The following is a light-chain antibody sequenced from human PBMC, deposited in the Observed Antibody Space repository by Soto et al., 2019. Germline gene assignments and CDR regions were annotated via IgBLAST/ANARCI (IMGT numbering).Light chain of an antibody. J-gene: IGLJ2*01. CDR2: DVS. V-gene: IGLV2-14*01. CDR1: SSDVGGYNY. Sequence: QSALTQPASVSGSPGQSITISCTGTSSDVGGYNYVSWYQQHPGKAPKLMIYDVSNRPSGVSNRLSGSKSGNTASLTISGLQAEDEDDYYCSSYTSSSTLVVFGGGTQLTVL. CDR3: SSYTSSSTLVV.